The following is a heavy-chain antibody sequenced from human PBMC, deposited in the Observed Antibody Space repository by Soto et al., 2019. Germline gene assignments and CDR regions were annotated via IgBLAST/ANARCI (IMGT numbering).Heavy chain of an antibody. CDR2: INYRGST. Sequence: PSETLSLTCTVSGGSINSGDSYWNCIRQHPEKGLECIGYINYRGSTFYNPSLKSRIIISVDTSKNQFSLKLSSVTAADTAVYYCARDAPGVAPYWGQGTLVTVSS. D-gene: IGHD2-15*01. V-gene: IGHV4-31*03. J-gene: IGHJ4*02. CDR3: ARDAPGVAPY. CDR1: GGSINSGDSY.